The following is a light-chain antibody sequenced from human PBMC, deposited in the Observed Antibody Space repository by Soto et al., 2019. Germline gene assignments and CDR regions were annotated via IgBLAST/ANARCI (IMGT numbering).Light chain of an antibody. Sequence: SYELTQTPSLSVAPGKTASITCGGDNIGSQSVHWYQHKPGQAPVLVMRYDSDRPSGIPERFSGSNSGNTATLTISRVEAGDEADYYCQVWDTRSDRPVFGGGTKLTVL. CDR1: NIGSQS. CDR3: QVWDTRSDRPV. V-gene: IGLV3-21*04. J-gene: IGLJ3*02. CDR2: YDS.